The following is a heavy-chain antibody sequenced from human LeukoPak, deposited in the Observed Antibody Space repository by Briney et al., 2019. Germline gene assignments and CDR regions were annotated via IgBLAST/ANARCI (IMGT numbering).Heavy chain of an antibody. CDR1: GGSFSGYY. Sequence: SETLSLTCAVYGGSFSGYYWSWIRQPPGKGLEWIGEINHSGSTNYNPSLKSRVTISVDTSKNQFSLKLSSVTAADTAMYYCARHRKADTSTDYWGQGTLVTFSS. V-gene: IGHV4-34*01. CDR2: INHSGST. CDR3: ARHRKADTSTDY. D-gene: IGHD5-18*01. J-gene: IGHJ4*02.